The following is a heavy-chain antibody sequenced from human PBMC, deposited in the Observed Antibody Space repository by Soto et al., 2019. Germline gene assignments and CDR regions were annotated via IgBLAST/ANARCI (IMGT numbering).Heavy chain of an antibody. Sequence: QLQLQESGPGLVKPSETLSLTFTVSGGSISSYYWSWIRQPAGKVLDWSGRIYTSGSTNYNPSLKSRVPMSVYTSKNQFSRKLSSVTAADTAVYYCAGRARYCSSTSCHGTENYWGQGTLVTVSS. CDR1: GGSISSYY. J-gene: IGHJ4*02. D-gene: IGHD2-2*01. CDR2: IYTSGST. CDR3: AGRARYCSSTSCHGTENY. V-gene: IGHV4-4*07.